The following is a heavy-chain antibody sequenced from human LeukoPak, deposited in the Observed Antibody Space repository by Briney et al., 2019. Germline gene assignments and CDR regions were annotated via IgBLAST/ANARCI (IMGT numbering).Heavy chain of an antibody. CDR1: GFTFSSYA. Sequence: GGSLRLSCAASGFTFSSYAVHWVRQAPGKGLEWVAVISYDGSNKYYADSVKGRFTISRDNSKNTLYLQMNSLRAEDTAVYYCARDHRDNYYDSSGTIDYWGQGTLVTVSS. CDR2: ISYDGSNK. V-gene: IGHV3-30*04. CDR3: ARDHRDNYYDSSGTIDY. D-gene: IGHD3-22*01. J-gene: IGHJ4*02.